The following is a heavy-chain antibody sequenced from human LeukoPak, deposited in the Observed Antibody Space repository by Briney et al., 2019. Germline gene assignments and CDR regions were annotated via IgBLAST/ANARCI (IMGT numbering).Heavy chain of an antibody. CDR3: ARVHDFWSGYYLDN. D-gene: IGHD3-3*01. V-gene: IGHV3-53*01. CDR1: GFTISSNF. J-gene: IGHJ4*02. Sequence: GGSLRLSWAAAGFTISSNFMRWVRQAAGKGREWVAVIYSGVSTYYADSVDGRFPISRDKSKNTVYLQMNSLRAEDTAIYYCARVHDFWSGYYLDNWGQGTLVTVSS. CDR2: IYSGVST.